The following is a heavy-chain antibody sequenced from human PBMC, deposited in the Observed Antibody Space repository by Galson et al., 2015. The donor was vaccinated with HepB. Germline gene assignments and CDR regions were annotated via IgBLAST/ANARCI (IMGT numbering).Heavy chain of an antibody. D-gene: IGHD5-24*01. V-gene: IGHV3-48*04. J-gene: IGHJ5*02. Sequence: SLRLSCAASGFTFSSYSMNWVRQAPGKGLDWVSYISSGSSTIYYADSVKGRFTISRDNAKNSLYLQMNSLRAEDTAVYYCARKPTRDGYNSRNWFDPWGQGTLVTVSS. CDR3: ARKPTRDGYNSRNWFDP. CDR2: ISSGSSTI. CDR1: GFTFSSYS.